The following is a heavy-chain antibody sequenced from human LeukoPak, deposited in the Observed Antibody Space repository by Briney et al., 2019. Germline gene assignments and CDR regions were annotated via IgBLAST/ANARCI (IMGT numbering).Heavy chain of an antibody. Sequence: SETLSLTCTVSGGSISSSSYYWGWVRQPPGKGLEWIVEINHSGSTNYNPSLKSRVTISVDTSKNQFSLKLSSVTAADTAVYYCARGRGTAARTNYYYYYMDVWGKGTTVTASS. D-gene: IGHD6-6*01. CDR1: GGSISSSSYY. J-gene: IGHJ6*03. CDR2: INHSGST. V-gene: IGHV4-39*07. CDR3: ARGRGTAARTNYYYYYMDV.